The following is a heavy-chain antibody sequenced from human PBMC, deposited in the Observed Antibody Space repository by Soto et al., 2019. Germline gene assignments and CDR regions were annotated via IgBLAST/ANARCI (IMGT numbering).Heavy chain of an antibody. CDR3: ASKDRLSGMGI. CDR2: ISSSSYI. V-gene: IGHV3-21*01. J-gene: IGHJ3*02. CDR1: GFTFSSYS. D-gene: IGHD3-10*01. Sequence: GGSLRLSCAASGFTFSSYSMNWVRQAPGKGLEWVSSISSSSYIYYADSVKGRFTISRDNAKNSLYLQMNSLRAEDTAVYYCASKDRLSGMGIWGQGTMVTVSS.